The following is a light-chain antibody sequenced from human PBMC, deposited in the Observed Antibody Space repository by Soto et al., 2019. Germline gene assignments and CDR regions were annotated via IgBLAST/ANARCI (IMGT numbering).Light chain of an antibody. Sequence: QSVLTQPPSASGTPGQRVTISCSGSSSNIGSNYVYWYQQLPGTAPKLLIYRNNQRPSAVPDRFSGPKSGTSASLAISGLRSEYEADYYGAAWDDSLSGDVFGTGTKVTVL. CDR2: RNN. J-gene: IGLJ1*01. V-gene: IGLV1-47*01. CDR1: SSNIGSNY. CDR3: AAWDDSLSGDV.